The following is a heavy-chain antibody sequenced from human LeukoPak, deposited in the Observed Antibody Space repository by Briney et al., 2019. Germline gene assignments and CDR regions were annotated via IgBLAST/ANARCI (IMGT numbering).Heavy chain of an antibody. CDR1: GYTFTSYY. CDR2: INPSGGST. Sequence: ASVKVSCKASGYTFTSYYMHWVRQAPGQGLEWMGIINPSGGSTSYAQKFQGRVTMTEDTSTDTAYMELSSLRSEDTAVYYCATKGYGDYLNDAFDIWGQGTMVTVSS. CDR3: ATKGYGDYLNDAFDI. J-gene: IGHJ3*02. D-gene: IGHD4-17*01. V-gene: IGHV1-46*01.